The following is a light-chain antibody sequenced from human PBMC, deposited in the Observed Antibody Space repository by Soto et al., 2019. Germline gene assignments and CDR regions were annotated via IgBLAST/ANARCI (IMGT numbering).Light chain of an antibody. J-gene: IGLJ3*02. Sequence: QSALTQFPSASGSPGQSVTIYCTGTSSDVGGYNYVSWYQQHPGKAPKFMIYEVSKRPSGVPDRFSGSKSGNTASLTVSGLQAEDEADYYCSSYAGSNNLVFGGGTKVTVL. CDR1: SSDVGGYNY. CDR2: EVS. V-gene: IGLV2-8*01. CDR3: SSYAGSNNLV.